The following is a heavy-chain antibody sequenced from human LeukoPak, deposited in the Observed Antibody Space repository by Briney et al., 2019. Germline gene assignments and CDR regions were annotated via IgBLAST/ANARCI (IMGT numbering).Heavy chain of an antibody. J-gene: IGHJ4*02. CDR2: ISSSGSTI. Sequence: GGSLSLSCAAPGFTFSDSNISWIRQAPGKGLEWVSYISSSGSTIYYADSVKGRFTISRDNAKNSLYLQMNSLRAEDTAVYYCARVHGLGGSGSYLDYWGQGTLVTVSS. V-gene: IGHV3-11*01. D-gene: IGHD3-10*01. CDR1: GFTFSDSN. CDR3: ARVHGLGGSGSYLDY.